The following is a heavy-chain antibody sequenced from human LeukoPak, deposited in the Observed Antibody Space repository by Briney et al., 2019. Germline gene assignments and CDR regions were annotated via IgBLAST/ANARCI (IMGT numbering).Heavy chain of an antibody. CDR3: ASRVTLNAFDI. CDR1: GYTFTGYY. D-gene: IGHD3-22*01. CDR2: INPNSGGT. Sequence: GASVKVSCKASGYTFTGYYMHWVRQVPGQGLEWMGWINPNSGGTNYAQKFLGRVTMTRDTSISTAYMEVSRLRSDDTAVYYCASRVTLNAFDIWGQGTMVTVSS. V-gene: IGHV1-2*02. J-gene: IGHJ3*02.